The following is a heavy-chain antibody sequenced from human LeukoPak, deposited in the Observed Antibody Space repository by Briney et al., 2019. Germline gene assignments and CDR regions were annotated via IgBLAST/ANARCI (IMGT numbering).Heavy chain of an antibody. CDR3: ASATALPPEVNWFDP. V-gene: IGHV1-69*05. Sequence: SVKVSCKASGGTFSSYAISWVRPAPGQGLEWMGGIIPIFGTANYAQKFQGRVTITTDESTSTAYMELSSLRSEDTAVYYCASATALPPEVNWFDPWGQGTLVTVSS. D-gene: IGHD6-6*01. CDR1: GGTFSSYA. J-gene: IGHJ5*02. CDR2: IIPIFGTA.